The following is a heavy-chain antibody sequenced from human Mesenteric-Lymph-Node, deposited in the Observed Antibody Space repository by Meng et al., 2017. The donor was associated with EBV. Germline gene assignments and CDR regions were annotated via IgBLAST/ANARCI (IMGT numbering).Heavy chain of an antibody. CDR2: ISSSGSTI. J-gene: IGHJ4*02. Sequence: GQLVVSGGGVVQPGRSLRLSCAASGFTFSDYYMSWIRQAPGKGLEWVSYISSSGSTIYYADSVKGRFTISRDNAKNSLYLQMNSLRAEDTAVYYCAREADYYDSSEGGLDYWGQGTLVTVSS. D-gene: IGHD3-22*01. CDR3: AREADYYDSSEGGLDY. V-gene: IGHV3-11*01. CDR1: GFTFSDYY.